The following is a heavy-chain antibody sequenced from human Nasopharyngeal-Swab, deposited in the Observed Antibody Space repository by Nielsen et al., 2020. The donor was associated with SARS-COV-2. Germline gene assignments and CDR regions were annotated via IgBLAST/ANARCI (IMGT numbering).Heavy chain of an antibody. V-gene: IGHV3-48*01. CDR2: MSSSSSTI. CDR1: GFTFSSYS. J-gene: IGHJ4*02. D-gene: IGHD2-15*01. Sequence: GESLKISCAASGFTFSSYSMNWVRQAPGKGLEWVSYMSSSSSTIYYADSVKGRFTISRDNSKNTLYLQMNRLRAEDTAVYCAREGVAATPYCDYWGQGTLVTVSS. CDR3: AREGVAATPYCDY.